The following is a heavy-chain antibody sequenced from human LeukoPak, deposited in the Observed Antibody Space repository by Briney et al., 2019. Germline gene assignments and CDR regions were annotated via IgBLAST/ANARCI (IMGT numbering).Heavy chain of an antibody. V-gene: IGHV3-7*01. CDR3: AKDSGYCSGGSCYPPPYFDY. CDR2: IKQDGSEK. J-gene: IGHJ4*02. D-gene: IGHD2-15*01. CDR1: GFTFSSYW. Sequence: GGSLRLSCAASGFTFSSYWMSWVRQAPGKGLEWVANIKQDGSEKYYVDSVKGRFTISRDNAKNTLYLQMNSLRAEDTAVYYCAKDSGYCSGGSCYPPPYFDYRGQGTLVTVSS.